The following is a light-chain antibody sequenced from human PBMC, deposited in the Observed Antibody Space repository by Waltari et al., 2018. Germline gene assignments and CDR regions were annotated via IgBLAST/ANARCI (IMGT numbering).Light chain of an antibody. Sequence: DIQMPQSPSSLSASIGDTVTITCRASQNIGKDLNWYQHKPGKAPKLLSYAASSLLSGVPSRFSGSGSGTDFNFTISSLQPEDFATYYCQQSSSTPQSTFGQGTRLEIK. CDR1: QNIGKD. V-gene: IGKV1-39*01. J-gene: IGKJ5*01. CDR2: AAS. CDR3: QQSSSTPQST.